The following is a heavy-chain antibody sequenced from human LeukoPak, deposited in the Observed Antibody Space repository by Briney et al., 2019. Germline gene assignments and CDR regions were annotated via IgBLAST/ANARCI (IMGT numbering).Heavy chain of an antibody. CDR3: AKDDYDSSGYYYYYYMDV. Sequence: GGSLRLSCAASGFTFTSYSMNWVRQAPGKGLEWISYISSSSSTIYYADSVKGRFTISRDNARNSLYLQMNSLRAEDTAVYYCAKDDYDSSGYYYYYYMDVWGKGTTVTISS. D-gene: IGHD3-22*01. CDR2: ISSSSSTI. V-gene: IGHV3-48*01. J-gene: IGHJ6*03. CDR1: GFTFTSYS.